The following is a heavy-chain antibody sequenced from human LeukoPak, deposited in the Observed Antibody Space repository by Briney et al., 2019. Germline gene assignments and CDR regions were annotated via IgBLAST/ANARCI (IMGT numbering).Heavy chain of an antibody. J-gene: IGHJ3*02. V-gene: IGHV1-2*02. CDR3: ARDCAGDCYPPYDAFDI. CDR2: INPNSGGT. Sequence: ASVKVSCRASGYTFTAYYMHWVRQAPGQGLEWMGWINPNSGGTNYAQKFQGRVTMTRDTSISTAYMELSRLISDDAAVYYCARDCAGDCYPPYDAFDIWGQGTMVTVSS. D-gene: IGHD2-21*02. CDR1: GYTFTAYY.